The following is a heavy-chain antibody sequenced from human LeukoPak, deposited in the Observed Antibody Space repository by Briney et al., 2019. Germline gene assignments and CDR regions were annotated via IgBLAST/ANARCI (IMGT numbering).Heavy chain of an antibody. CDR3: ARRVGSTQWSYYMDV. CDR1: GFTFSACS. V-gene: IGHV3-48*04. CDR2: ISSGETLI. D-gene: IGHD2-8*01. Sequence: GGSLRLSCAASGFTFSACSMNWVRQAPGKGLEWLSYISSGETLIKYTDAVKGRFTISRDNARDSLYLQLNSLRAEDTAIYYCARRVGSTQWSYYMDVWGNGTTVTVSS. J-gene: IGHJ6*03.